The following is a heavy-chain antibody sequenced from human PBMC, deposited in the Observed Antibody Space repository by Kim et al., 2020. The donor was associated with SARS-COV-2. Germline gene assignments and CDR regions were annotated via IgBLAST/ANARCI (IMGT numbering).Heavy chain of an antibody. V-gene: IGHV3-23*01. D-gene: IGHD3-22*01. CDR3: AKDRSSTYYGDGDY. Sequence: ADPVKGRFTIPRDHSKNTLYLQMNSLRAEDTALYYCAKDRSSTYYGDGDYWGQGTLVTVSS. J-gene: IGHJ4*02.